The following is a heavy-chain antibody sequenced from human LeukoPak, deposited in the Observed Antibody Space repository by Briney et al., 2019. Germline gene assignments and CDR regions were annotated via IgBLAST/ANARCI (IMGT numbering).Heavy chain of an antibody. CDR2: IIPIFGTA. CDR3: ARVAYYDSSGYIYYFDY. V-gene: IGHV1-69*13. CDR1: GFALYKYN. Sequence: ASVKVSCKASGFALYKYNIVWVRQAPGQGLEWMGGIIPIFGTANYAQKFQGRVTITADESTSTAYMELSSLRSEDTAVYYCARVAYYDSSGYIYYFDYWGQGTLVTVSS. D-gene: IGHD3-22*01. J-gene: IGHJ4*02.